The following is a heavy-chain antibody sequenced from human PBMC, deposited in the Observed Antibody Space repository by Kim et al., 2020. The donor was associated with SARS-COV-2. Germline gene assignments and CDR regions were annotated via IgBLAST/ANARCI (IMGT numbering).Heavy chain of an antibody. V-gene: IGHV3-30*18. CDR3: AKGGGGVYSSSWRYYFDY. J-gene: IGHJ4*02. CDR2: ISYDGSNK. CDR1: GFTFSSYG. Sequence: GGSLRLSCAASGFTFSSYGMHWVRQAPGKGLEWVAVISYDGSNKYYADSVKGRFTISRDNSKNTLYLQMNSLRAEDTAVYYCAKGGGGVYSSSWRYYFDYWGQGTLVTVSS. D-gene: IGHD6-13*01.